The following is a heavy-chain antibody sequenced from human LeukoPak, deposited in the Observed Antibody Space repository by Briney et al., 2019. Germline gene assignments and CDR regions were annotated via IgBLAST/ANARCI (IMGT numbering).Heavy chain of an antibody. CDR3: ARVKGVRHYFDH. D-gene: IGHD3-10*01. V-gene: IGHV1-2*02. Sequence: ASVKVSCKASGYTFTGYYMHWVRQAPGQGLEWMGWINPNSGGTNYAQKFQGRVTMTRDTSISTAYMELSRLRSDDTAVYYCARVKGVRHYFDHWGQGTLVTVSS. CDR1: GYTFTGYY. CDR2: INPNSGGT. J-gene: IGHJ4*02.